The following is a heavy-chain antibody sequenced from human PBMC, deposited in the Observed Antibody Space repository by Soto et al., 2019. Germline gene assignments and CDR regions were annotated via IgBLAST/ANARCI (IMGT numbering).Heavy chain of an antibody. CDR3: ARDPEV. CDR1: GGSIISSSFH. Sequence: PSETLSLTCTVSGGSIISSSFHWVLIRQPPGKGLEWIGSIYYSGSTYYSPSLKSRVTISVDTSKNQFSLKLSSVTAADTAVYYCARDPEVWGQGTLVTVSS. J-gene: IGHJ4*02. CDR2: IYYSGST. V-gene: IGHV4-39*07.